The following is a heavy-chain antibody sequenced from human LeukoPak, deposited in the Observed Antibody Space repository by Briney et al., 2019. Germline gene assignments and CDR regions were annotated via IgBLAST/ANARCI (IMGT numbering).Heavy chain of an antibody. CDR2: IYTSGTT. CDR1: GGSISSSSYY. J-gene: IGHJ4*02. D-gene: IGHD6-19*01. Sequence: PSETLSLTCTVSGGSISSSSYYWSWIRQPAGKGLEWIGRIYTSGTTNYNPSLKSRVTISVDTSKNQFSLKLSSVTAADTAVYYCARGNGGQWLAYYFDYWGQGTLVTVS. CDR3: ARGNGGQWLAYYFDY. V-gene: IGHV4-61*02.